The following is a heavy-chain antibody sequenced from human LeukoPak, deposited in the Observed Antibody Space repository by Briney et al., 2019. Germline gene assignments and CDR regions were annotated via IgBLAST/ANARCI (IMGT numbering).Heavy chain of an antibody. CDR3: ARGEIGSWLSRGPPDY. J-gene: IGHJ4*02. CDR2: IYSSGRT. Sequence: SETLSLTCNVAGDSISSGSYYWSWIRQPAGKGLEWIGRIYSSGRTNYNPSLKSRLTISIDTSKNQFSLRLSSVTAADTAVYYCARGEIGSWLSRGPPDYWGQGTLVTVSS. D-gene: IGHD5-24*01. V-gene: IGHV4-61*02. CDR1: GDSISSGSYY.